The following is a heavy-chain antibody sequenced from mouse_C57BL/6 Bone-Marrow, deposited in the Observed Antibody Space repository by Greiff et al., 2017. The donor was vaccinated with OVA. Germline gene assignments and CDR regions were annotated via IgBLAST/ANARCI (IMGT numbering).Heavy chain of an antibody. V-gene: IGHV6-3*01. CDR1: GFTFSNYW. D-gene: IGHD1-1*01. Sequence: EVKVEESGGGLVQPGGSMKLSCVASGFTFSNYWMNWVRQSPEKELEWVAQIRLKSDNYATHYAESVKGRFTISRDDSKSSVYLQMNNLRAEDTGIYYCTAPPGSRYYFDYWGQGTTLTVSS. CDR3: TAPPGSRYYFDY. J-gene: IGHJ2*01. CDR2: IRLKSDNYAT.